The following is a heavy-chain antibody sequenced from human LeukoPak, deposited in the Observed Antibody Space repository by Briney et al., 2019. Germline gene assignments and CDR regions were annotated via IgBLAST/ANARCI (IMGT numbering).Heavy chain of an antibody. Sequence: EASVKVSCKASGYTFTSYGISWVRQAPGQGLEWMGWISAYNGNTNYAQKLQGRVTMTTDTSTGTAYMELRSLRSDDTAVYYCARDPESDEGSGYYYPENPFADYWGQGTLVTVSS. CDR3: ARDPESDEGSGYYYPENPFADY. CDR1: GYTFTSYG. J-gene: IGHJ4*02. V-gene: IGHV1-18*01. D-gene: IGHD3-22*01. CDR2: ISAYNGNT.